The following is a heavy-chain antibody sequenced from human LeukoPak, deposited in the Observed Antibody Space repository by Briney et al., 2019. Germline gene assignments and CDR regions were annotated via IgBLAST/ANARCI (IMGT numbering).Heavy chain of an antibody. D-gene: IGHD3-10*01. CDR1: GITVSSSY. Sequence: PGGSLRLSCAASGITVSSSYMSWVRQAPGKGLEWVSVIYSGGSTYYADSVKGRFTISRDSSKNTLYLQMNSLRAEDTAVYYCASSPFSAYCFDYWGQGSLVTVSS. J-gene: IGHJ4*02. CDR2: IYSGGST. V-gene: IGHV3-66*01. CDR3: ASSPFSAYCFDY.